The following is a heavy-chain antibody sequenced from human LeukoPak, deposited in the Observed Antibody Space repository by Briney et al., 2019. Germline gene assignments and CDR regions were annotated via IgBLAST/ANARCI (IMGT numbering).Heavy chain of an antibody. V-gene: IGHV4-38-2*02. CDR3: ARAAVDGSLVY. Sequence: SETLSLTCTVSGYSISSGYYWGWIRQPPGKGLEWIGSIYHSGSTYYNPSLKSRVTISVDTSKNQFSLKLSSVTPEDTAVYYCARAAVDGSLVYWGQGTLVTVSS. CDR1: GYSISSGYY. J-gene: IGHJ4*02. D-gene: IGHD3-10*01. CDR2: IYHSGST.